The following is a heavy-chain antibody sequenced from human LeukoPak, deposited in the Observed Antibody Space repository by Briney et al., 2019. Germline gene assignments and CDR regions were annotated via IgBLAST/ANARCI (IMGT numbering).Heavy chain of an antibody. V-gene: IGHV4-38-2*02. CDR3: ARDLLRYQPRGWFDP. J-gene: IGHJ5*02. CDR1: GYSISSGYY. Sequence: SETLSLTCAVSGYSISSGYYWGWIRQPPGKGLEWIGSIYHSGSTYYNPSLKSRVTISVDTSQNQFSLKLSSVTAADTAVYYCARDLLRYQPRGWFDPWGQGTLVTVSS. CDR2: IYHSGST. D-gene: IGHD3-9*01.